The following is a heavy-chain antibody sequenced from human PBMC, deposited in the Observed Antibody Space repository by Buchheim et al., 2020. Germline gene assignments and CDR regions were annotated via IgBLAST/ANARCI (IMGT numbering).Heavy chain of an antibody. J-gene: IGHJ6*02. D-gene: IGHD2-2*01. V-gene: IGHV3-33*06. CDR2: ILSVGSNK. Sequence: QVQLVESGGGVVQPGRSLRLSCAASGFTFSSYGMHWVRQAPGKGLEWVGVILSVGSNKYYADSVKGRFTISRDNSKNTVYLQKNSMRTEDTAVNYFAKGDVVPSALIGGDYYGMVVWGQGT. CDR3: AKGDVVPSALIGGDYYGMVV. CDR1: GFTFSSYG.